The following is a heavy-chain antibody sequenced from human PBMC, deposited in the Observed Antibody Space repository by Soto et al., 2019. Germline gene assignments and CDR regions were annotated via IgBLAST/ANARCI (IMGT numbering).Heavy chain of an antibody. D-gene: IGHD2-8*01. CDR1: GFTFSNYA. V-gene: IGHV3-23*01. CDR2: ISGSGGST. Sequence: GGSLRLSCAASGFTFSNYAMSWVRQAPGKGLEWVSAISGSGGSTYYADSVKGRFTISRDNSKNTLYLQMNSLRAEDTAVYYCAKTRSLYSNGDNSYYYYYMDVWGKGTTVTVSS. J-gene: IGHJ6*03. CDR3: AKTRSLYSNGDNSYYYYYMDV.